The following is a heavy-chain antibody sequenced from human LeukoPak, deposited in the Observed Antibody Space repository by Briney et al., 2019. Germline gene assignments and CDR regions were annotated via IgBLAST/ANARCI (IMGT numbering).Heavy chain of an antibody. CDR2: INPNSGGT. Sequence: ASVKVSCKASGYTFTGYYMHWVRQAPGQGLKWMGWINPNSGGTNYAQKFQGRVTMPRDTSISTAYMELSRLRSDDTAVYYCARDTDYYDSSGPYRDWGQGTLVTVSS. J-gene: IGHJ4*02. CDR3: ARDTDYYDSSGPYRD. D-gene: IGHD3-22*01. CDR1: GYTFTGYY. V-gene: IGHV1-2*02.